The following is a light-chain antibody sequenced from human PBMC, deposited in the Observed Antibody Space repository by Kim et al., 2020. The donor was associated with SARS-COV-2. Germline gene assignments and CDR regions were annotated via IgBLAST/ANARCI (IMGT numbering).Light chain of an antibody. CDR2: GTS. J-gene: IGKJ1*01. V-gene: IGKV1-13*02. CDR1: QGIGTS. CDR3: QQFKSFPPT. Sequence: AIQLAQSPSSLSASVGDRVTITCRASQGIGTSLAWYRQRPGKAPQLLMEGTSTLESGVPSGFTGSGSGTDFILTISSLQPEDFANYYCQQFKSFPPTFGQGTKVDIK.